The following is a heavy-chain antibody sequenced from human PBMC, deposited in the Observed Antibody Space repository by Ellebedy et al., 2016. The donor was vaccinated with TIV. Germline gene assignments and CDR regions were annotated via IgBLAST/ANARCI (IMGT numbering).Heavy chain of an antibody. CDR3: AREGAYGDYSQVSFPFDP. CDR2: INRDGNEK. Sequence: GESLKISCAASGFSFRSYWMSWVRQAPSKGLEWVATINRDGNEKYFVDSVKGRCTVSRDNAKNSLYLQMTSLRAEDTAVYYCAREGAYGDYSQVSFPFDPWGQGTLVTVSS. CDR1: GFSFRSYW. J-gene: IGHJ5*02. D-gene: IGHD4-17*01. V-gene: IGHV3-7*01.